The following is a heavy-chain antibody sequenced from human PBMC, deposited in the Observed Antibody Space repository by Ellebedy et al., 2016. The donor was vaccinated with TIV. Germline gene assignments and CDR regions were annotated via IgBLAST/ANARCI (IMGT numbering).Heavy chain of an antibody. D-gene: IGHD4-23*01. Sequence: SETLSLTXTVSGGSISSYYWSWIRQPPGKGLEWIGYIYYSGSTNYNPSLKSRVTISVDTSKNQFSLKLSSVTAADTAVYYCATLTDDYGGNGDYWGQGTLVTVPS. J-gene: IGHJ4*02. CDR3: ATLTDDYGGNGDY. CDR2: IYYSGST. V-gene: IGHV4-59*08. CDR1: GGSISSYY.